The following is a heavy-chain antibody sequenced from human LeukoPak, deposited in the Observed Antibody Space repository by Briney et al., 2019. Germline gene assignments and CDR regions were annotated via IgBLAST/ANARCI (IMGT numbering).Heavy chain of an antibody. CDR1: GFTFRSYA. CDR2: MSSDSSFI. CDR3: ARGEVATTYYYGMDV. V-gene: IGHV3-21*05. J-gene: IGHJ6*02. D-gene: IGHD5-12*01. Sequence: GGSLRLSCVASGFTFRSYAMNWVRQAPGKGLEWFSYMSSDSSFISYADSVKGRFTISRDNAKNSLFLQMDSPRADDTAVYYCARGEVATTYYYGMDVWGQGTTVTVSS.